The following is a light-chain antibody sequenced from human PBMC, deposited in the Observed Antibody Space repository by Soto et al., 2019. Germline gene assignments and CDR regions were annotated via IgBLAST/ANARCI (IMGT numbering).Light chain of an antibody. CDR1: SSDVGGYNY. Sequence: QSALTQPRSVSGSPGQSVTISCTGTSSDVGGYNYVSWYQQHPGKAPKLTIYDVSKRPSGVPDRFSGSKSGNTASLTISGLQAEDEADYYCCSYAGSYFFGTGTKVTVL. CDR3: CSYAGSYF. V-gene: IGLV2-11*01. J-gene: IGLJ1*01. CDR2: DVS.